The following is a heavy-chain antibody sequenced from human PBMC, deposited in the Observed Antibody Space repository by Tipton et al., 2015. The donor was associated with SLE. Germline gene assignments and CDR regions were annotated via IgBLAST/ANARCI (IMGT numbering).Heavy chain of an antibody. CDR3: EGAATGTNYYLDV. Sequence: TLSLTCTISGGSIYNYYWNWIRQSPGKGLEWIGHVYHSGSTIYNPSLKSRVTISIDTSKKEFSLNLTYVTAADTAVYYCEGAATGTNYYLDVWGKGTTVTVSS. CDR1: GGSIYNYY. CDR2: VYHSGST. D-gene: IGHD4-17*01. J-gene: IGHJ6*03. V-gene: IGHV4-59*08.